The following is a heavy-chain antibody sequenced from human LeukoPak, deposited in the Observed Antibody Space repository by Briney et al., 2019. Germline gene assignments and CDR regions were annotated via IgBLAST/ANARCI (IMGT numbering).Heavy chain of an antibody. J-gene: IGHJ4*02. CDR2: ISSGGTP. CDR1: GFTFTSSA. D-gene: IGHD2-2*01. V-gene: IGHV3-23*01. Sequence: GGSLRLSCGASGFTFTSSAMTWVRQAPGKGLEWVSAISSGGTPYYAASVRGRLIISRDTSTNTLYLQVKSLTAEDTAVYYCAKPEVGVASIDCWGQGTLVTVYS. CDR3: AKPEVGVASIDC.